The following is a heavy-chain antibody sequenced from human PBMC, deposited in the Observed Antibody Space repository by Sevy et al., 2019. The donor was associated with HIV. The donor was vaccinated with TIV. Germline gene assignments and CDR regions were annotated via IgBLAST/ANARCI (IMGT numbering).Heavy chain of an antibody. Sequence: GGSLRLSCTASGFTFGDYAMSWFRQAPGKGLEWVGFIRSKAYGGTKEYAASVKGRFTISSDDSKSIAYLQMNSLKTEDTAVYYCTRDKQGEQWLVRAFDIWGQGTMVTVSS. J-gene: IGHJ3*02. D-gene: IGHD6-19*01. CDR1: GFTFGDYA. CDR2: IRSKAYGGTK. CDR3: TRDKQGEQWLVRAFDI. V-gene: IGHV3-49*03.